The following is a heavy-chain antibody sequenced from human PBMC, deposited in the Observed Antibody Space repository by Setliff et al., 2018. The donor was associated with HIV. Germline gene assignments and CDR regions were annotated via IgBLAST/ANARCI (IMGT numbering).Heavy chain of an antibody. CDR3: ARHNTGYSYGYDYYYYMDV. Sequence: SETLSLTCTVSGGSIYGSDYYWGWIRRPPGKGLESIGSIYYSGSTYYNPSLKSRVTISVDTSKNQFSLKLSSVTAADTAVYYCARHNTGYSYGYDYYYYMDVWGKGTTVTVSS. V-gene: IGHV4-39*01. CDR1: GGSIYGSDYY. CDR2: IYYSGST. J-gene: IGHJ6*03. D-gene: IGHD5-18*01.